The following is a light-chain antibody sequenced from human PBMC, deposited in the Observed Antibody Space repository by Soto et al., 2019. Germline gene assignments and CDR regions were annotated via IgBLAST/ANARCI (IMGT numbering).Light chain of an antibody. J-gene: IGLJ2*01. Sequence: QSVLTQPPSVSAAPGQKVTISCSGSSSNIENYYVSWYQQLPGTAPKLLIYEDNKRPSGIPDRFSGSKSGTSATLGITGLQTGDEADYYCGTWDSNLSAGVFGGGTQLTVL. V-gene: IGLV1-51*02. CDR1: SSNIENYY. CDR2: EDN. CDR3: GTWDSNLSAGV.